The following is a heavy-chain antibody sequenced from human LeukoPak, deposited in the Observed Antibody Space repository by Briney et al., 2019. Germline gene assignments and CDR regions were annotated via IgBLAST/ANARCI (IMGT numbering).Heavy chain of an antibody. V-gene: IGHV3-48*01. J-gene: IGHJ4*02. Sequence: PGGSLRLSCAASGFTFSSYSMNWVRQAPGKGLEWVSYISSASGSIYYADSVKGRITVSRDNSKNTLYLQFNSLRVDDTAVYYCARDQFRDYFRGADYWGQGTLVTVSS. CDR2: ISSASGSI. CDR1: GFTFSSYS. D-gene: IGHD3-16*01. CDR3: ARDQFRDYFRGADY.